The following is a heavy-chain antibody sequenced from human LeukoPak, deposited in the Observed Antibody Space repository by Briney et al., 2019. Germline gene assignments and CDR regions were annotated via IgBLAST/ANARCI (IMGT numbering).Heavy chain of an antibody. CDR2: IKEDGSEK. D-gene: IGHD1-26*01. V-gene: IGHV3-7*01. CDR3: ARSSSGSGGYYMDV. CDR1: GFTISSYW. Sequence: PGGSLRLSCAASGFTISSYWMTWVRQAPGKGLEWVANIKEDGSEKYYVDSVKGRFTISRDNAKNSLYLQMNSLRAEDTAVYYCARSSSGSGGYYMDVWGKGTTVTVSS. J-gene: IGHJ6*03.